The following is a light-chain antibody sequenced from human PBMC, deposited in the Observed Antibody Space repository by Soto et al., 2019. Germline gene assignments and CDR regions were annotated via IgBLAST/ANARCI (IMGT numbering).Light chain of an antibody. V-gene: IGKV3-11*01. CDR3: QQRNSWPPIT. CDR2: DAS. Sequence: EIVLTQSPVTLSLSPGERATLSCRASQSVRTSLAWYQVKPGQAPRLLIYDASSRASGVPARFSGSGSGTDFTLTISSLEPEDFALYYCQQRNSWPPITFGQWTRLEIK. J-gene: IGKJ5*01. CDR1: QSVRTS.